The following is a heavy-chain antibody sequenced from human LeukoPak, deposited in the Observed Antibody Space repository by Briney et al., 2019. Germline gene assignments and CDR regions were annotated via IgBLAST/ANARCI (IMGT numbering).Heavy chain of an antibody. J-gene: IGHJ6*02. Sequence: ASVKVSCKASGYTFTSYDINWVRQATGQGVEWMGWMNPNSGNTGYAQKFQGRVTMTRNTSISTAYMELSSLRSEDTAVYYCARGTLRYFDWLLPPKDYYGMDVWGQGTTVTVSS. CDR2: MNPNSGNT. CDR1: GYTFTSYD. V-gene: IGHV1-8*01. D-gene: IGHD3-9*01. CDR3: ARGTLRYFDWLLPPKDYYGMDV.